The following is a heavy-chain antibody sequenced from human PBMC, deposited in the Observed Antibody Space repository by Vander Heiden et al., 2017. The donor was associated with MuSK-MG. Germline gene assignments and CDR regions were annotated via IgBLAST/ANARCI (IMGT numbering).Heavy chain of an antibody. Sequence: QLQLQESGSGLVTPSQTLSLTCAVSGGSISSGGYSWSWIRQPPGKGLEWIGYIYHSGSTYYNPSLKSRVTISVDRSKNQFSLKLSSVTAADTAVYYCASFGVVSGDAFDIWGQGTMVTVSS. CDR2: IYHSGST. V-gene: IGHV4-30-2*01. J-gene: IGHJ3*02. D-gene: IGHD3-3*01. CDR3: ASFGVVSGDAFDI. CDR1: GGSISSGGYS.